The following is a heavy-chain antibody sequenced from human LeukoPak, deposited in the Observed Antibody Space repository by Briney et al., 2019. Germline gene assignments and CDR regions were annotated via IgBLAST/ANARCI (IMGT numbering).Heavy chain of an antibody. CDR2: ISAYNGNT. V-gene: IGHV1-18*01. Sequence: ASVKVSCKASGGTFSSYAISWVRQAPGQGLEWMGWISAYNGNTNYAQKLQGRVTMTTDTSTSTAYLDLRSLRSDDTAVYYCARAEQYQLLLHWGQGTLVTVSS. J-gene: IGHJ4*02. CDR3: ARAEQYQLLLH. D-gene: IGHD2-2*01. CDR1: GGTFSSYA.